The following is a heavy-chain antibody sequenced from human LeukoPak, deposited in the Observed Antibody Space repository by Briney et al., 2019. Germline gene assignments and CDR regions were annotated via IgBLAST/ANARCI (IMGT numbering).Heavy chain of an antibody. CDR2: IYYSGST. CDR1: GGSISSYY. V-gene: IGHV4-59*01. Sequence: PSETLSLTCTVSGGSISSYYWSWIRQPPGTGREWIGYIYYSGSTNYNPSLTRRVTISVDTTKNQFSLKLSSVTAADTAVYYCAVGVAAGDPFDYWGQGTLVTVSS. CDR3: AVGVAAGDPFDY. J-gene: IGHJ4*02. D-gene: IGHD2-15*01.